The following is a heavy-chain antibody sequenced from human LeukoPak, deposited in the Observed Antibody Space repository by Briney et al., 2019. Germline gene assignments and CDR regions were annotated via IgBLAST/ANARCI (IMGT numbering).Heavy chain of an antibody. CDR2: IYPGDSDT. D-gene: IGHD2-8*01. J-gene: IGHJ5*02. CDR3: AITCTLAENWFDR. Sequence: GESLQISCKGSGYRFTSYWIGWVRQLPGKGLEWMGIIYPGDSDTRYSPSFQGQVTISAEKSISTAYLQWSSLKATDTAMYYCAITCTLAENWFDRWGQGTLVTVSS. CDR1: GYRFTSYW. V-gene: IGHV5-51*01.